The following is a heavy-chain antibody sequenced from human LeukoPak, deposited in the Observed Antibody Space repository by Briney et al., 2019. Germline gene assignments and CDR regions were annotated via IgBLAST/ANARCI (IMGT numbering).Heavy chain of an antibody. CDR3: AKDVPGGNSFGYGMDV. CDR2: ISWNSGSI. V-gene: IGHV3-9*01. CDR1: GFTFDDYA. J-gene: IGHJ6*02. Sequence: PGRSLRLSCAASGFTFDDYAMHWVWQAPGKGLEWVSGISWNSGSIGYADSVKGRFTISRDNAKNSLYLQMNSLRAEDTALYYCAKDVPGGNSFGYGMDVWGQGTTVTVSS. D-gene: IGHD4-23*01.